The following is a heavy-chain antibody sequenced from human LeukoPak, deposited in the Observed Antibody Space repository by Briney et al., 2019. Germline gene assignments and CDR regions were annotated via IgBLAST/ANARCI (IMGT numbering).Heavy chain of an antibody. J-gene: IGHJ5*02. CDR2: ISSDGRIT. Sequence: GGSLRLSCAASGFTFSSYGIHWVRQAPGKGLEWVAVISSDGRITYYADSVKGRFTISRDNSKSTMYGQMNSLRTEDTAVYYCTKEGAVTGSMWFDHWGQGTLVTVSS. CDR1: GFTFSSYG. D-gene: IGHD6-19*01. V-gene: IGHV3-30*18. CDR3: TKEGAVTGSMWFDH.